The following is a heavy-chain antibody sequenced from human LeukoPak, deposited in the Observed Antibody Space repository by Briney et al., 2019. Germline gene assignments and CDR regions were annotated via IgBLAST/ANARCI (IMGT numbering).Heavy chain of an antibody. Sequence: SETLSLTCAVYGGSFSGYYWSWIRQPPGKGLEWIGEINHSGSTNYNPSLESRVTISVDTSKNHFSLKLSSVTAADTAVYYCASGQYYDLWSGYYVDWGQGTLVTVSA. V-gene: IGHV4-34*01. J-gene: IGHJ4*02. D-gene: IGHD3-3*01. CDR3: ASGQYYDLWSGYYVD. CDR1: GGSFSGYY. CDR2: INHSGST.